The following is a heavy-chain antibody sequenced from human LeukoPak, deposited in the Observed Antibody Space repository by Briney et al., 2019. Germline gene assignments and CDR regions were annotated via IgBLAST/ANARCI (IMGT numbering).Heavy chain of an antibody. V-gene: IGHV4-34*01. Sequence: PSETLSLTCAVYGGSFSGCYWSWMRQPPGKGLEWIGEINHSGSTNYNPSLKSRVTISVDTSKNQFSLKLSSVTAADTAVYYCARRKATNFDYWGQGTLVTVSS. CDR1: GGSFSGCY. CDR2: INHSGST. CDR3: ARRKATNFDY. D-gene: IGHD1-26*01. J-gene: IGHJ4*02.